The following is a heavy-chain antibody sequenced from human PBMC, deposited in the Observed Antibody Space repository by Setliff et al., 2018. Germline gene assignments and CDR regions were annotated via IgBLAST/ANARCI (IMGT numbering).Heavy chain of an antibody. J-gene: IGHJ3*02. D-gene: IGHD3-9*01. CDR3: ARGEAGCYEAFDI. Sequence: ASVKVSCKASGYTFISYDINWVRQAPGQGLEWMGWIGAYNGNTKYAQKFQGRVTLTTETSANTAYMELRSLRSDDTAVYYCARGEAGCYEAFDIWGQGTMVTVSS. CDR2: IGAYNGNT. V-gene: IGHV1-18*01. CDR1: GYTFISYD.